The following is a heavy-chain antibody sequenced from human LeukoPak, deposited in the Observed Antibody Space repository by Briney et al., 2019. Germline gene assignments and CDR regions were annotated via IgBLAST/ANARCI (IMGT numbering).Heavy chain of an antibody. D-gene: IGHD1-26*01. CDR1: GFTFSSYW. V-gene: IGHV3-7*01. CDR3: ARDRALIGSFDY. J-gene: IGHJ4*02. Sequence: PGGSLRLSCTASGFTFSSYWMSWVRQAPGKGLEWVADIKQDGSEEYYVDSVKGRFSISRDNAKNSMYLQMNSLRAEDTAVYYCARDRALIGSFDYWGQGTLVTVSS. CDR2: IKQDGSEE.